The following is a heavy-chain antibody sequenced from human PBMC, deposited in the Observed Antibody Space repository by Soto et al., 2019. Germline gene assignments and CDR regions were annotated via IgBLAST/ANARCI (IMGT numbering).Heavy chain of an antibody. CDR1: GFTFSSYG. D-gene: IGHD2-8*01. V-gene: IGHV3-30*18. CDR3: ANMLADGDY. J-gene: IGHJ4*02. CDR2: ISYDGSNK. Sequence: QVQLVESGGGVVQPGRSLRLSCAASGFTFSSYGMHWVRQAPGKGLEGVAVISYDGSNKYNADSVKVRFTIARDNSKNTLYLQMNSLRAEDTAVYYCANMLADGDYWGQGTLVTVSS.